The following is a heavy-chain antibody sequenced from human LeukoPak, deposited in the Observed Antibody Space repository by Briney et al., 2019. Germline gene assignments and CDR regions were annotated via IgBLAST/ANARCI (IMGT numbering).Heavy chain of an antibody. Sequence: SETLSLTCAVYGGSFTGYYWSWIRQPPGKGLEWIGAINHSGSTNYNPSLKSRVTISVDTSKNQFSLKLSSVTAADTAMYYCAKSGGYGLIDYWGQGTLVTVSS. V-gene: IGHV4-34*01. J-gene: IGHJ4*02. CDR2: INHSGST. D-gene: IGHD1-26*01. CDR3: AKSGGYGLIDY. CDR1: GGSFTGYY.